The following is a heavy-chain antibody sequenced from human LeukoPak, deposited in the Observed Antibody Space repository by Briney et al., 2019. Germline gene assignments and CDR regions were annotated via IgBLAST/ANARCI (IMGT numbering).Heavy chain of an antibody. V-gene: IGHV3-23*01. Sequence: GGSLRLSRAASGFTFSSYAMSWVRQAPGKGLEWVSGIGGTSGSTYYADSVKGRFTISRDNAKNTLYLQMSSLRAEDTAVYYCAKDRSTAMVTQGGYLDCWGQGTLVTVSS. CDR3: AKDRSTAMVTQGGYLDC. CDR2: IGGTSGST. D-gene: IGHD4/OR15-4a*01. J-gene: IGHJ4*02. CDR1: GFTFSSYA.